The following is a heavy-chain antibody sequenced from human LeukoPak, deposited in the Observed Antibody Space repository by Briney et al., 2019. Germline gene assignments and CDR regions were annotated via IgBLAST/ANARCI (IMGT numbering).Heavy chain of an antibody. CDR1: GYTFTGYY. CDR2: INPNSGGT. J-gene: IGHJ5*02. Sequence: ASVKVSCKASGYTFTGYYMHWVRQAPGQGLEWMGWINPNSGGTNYAQKFQGRVTMTRDTSISTAYMELSRLRSDDTAVYYCARGEWELQNWFDPWGQGTLVTVSS. CDR3: ARGEWELQNWFDP. V-gene: IGHV1-2*02. D-gene: IGHD1-26*01.